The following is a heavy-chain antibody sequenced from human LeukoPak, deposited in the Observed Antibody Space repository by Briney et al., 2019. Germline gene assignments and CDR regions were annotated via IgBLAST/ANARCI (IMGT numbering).Heavy chain of an antibody. V-gene: IGHV3-9*01. CDR2: ISWNSGSI. CDR1: GFTFDDYA. Sequence: GGSLRLSCAASGFTFDDYAMHWVRQAPGKGLEWVSGISWNSGSIGYADSVKGRFTISRDNAKNSLYLQMNSLRAEDTALYYCAKDIRVAVAGAFDIWGQGTMVTVSS. J-gene: IGHJ3*02. CDR3: AKDIRVAVAGAFDI. D-gene: IGHD6-19*01.